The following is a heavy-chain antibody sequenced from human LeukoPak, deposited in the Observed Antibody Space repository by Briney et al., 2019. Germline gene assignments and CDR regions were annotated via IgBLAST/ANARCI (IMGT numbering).Heavy chain of an antibody. Sequence: GGSLRLSCAASGFTFSSYWMHWVRQAPGKGLVWVSRINSDGSITTYADSVRGRFTISRDNAKRTLYLQMNSLRAEHTAVYYCASSTQISKYADYWGQGALVTVSS. V-gene: IGHV3-74*01. D-gene: IGHD2-2*01. J-gene: IGHJ4*02. CDR3: ASSTQISKYADY. CDR1: GFTFSSYW. CDR2: INSDGSIT.